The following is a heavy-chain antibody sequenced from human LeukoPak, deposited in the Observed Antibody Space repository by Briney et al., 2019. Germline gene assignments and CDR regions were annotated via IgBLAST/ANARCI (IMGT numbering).Heavy chain of an antibody. J-gene: IGHJ4*02. V-gene: IGHV3-23*01. D-gene: IGHD3-22*01. Sequence: GGSLRLSCAASRFTFSSYAMSWVRQAPGKGLEWVSAISGSGGSTYYADSVKGRFTISRDNSKNTLYLQMNSLRAEDTAVYYCAKDAEDYYDSSGYPPYYFDYWGQGTLVTVSS. CDR2: ISGSGGST. CDR3: AKDAEDYYDSSGYPPYYFDY. CDR1: RFTFSSYA.